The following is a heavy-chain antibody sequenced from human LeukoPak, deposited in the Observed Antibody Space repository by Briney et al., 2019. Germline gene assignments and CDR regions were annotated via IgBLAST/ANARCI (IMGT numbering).Heavy chain of an antibody. CDR2: ISYDGSNK. D-gene: IGHD3-10*01. Sequence: GGSLRLSCAASGFTFSSYGMHWVRQAPGKGLEWVAVISYDGSNKYYADSVKGRFTISRDNSKNTLYLQMSSLRAEDTAVYYCAKGMVRGVLWYYGMDVWGQGTTVTVSS. J-gene: IGHJ6*02. CDR1: GFTFSSYG. V-gene: IGHV3-30*18. CDR3: AKGMVRGVLWYYGMDV.